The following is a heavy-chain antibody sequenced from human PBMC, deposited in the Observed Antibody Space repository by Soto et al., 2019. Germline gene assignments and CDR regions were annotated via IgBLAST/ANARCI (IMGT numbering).Heavy chain of an antibody. CDR2: ISFSGAT. CDR3: ATYWGTESHTFWFDL. Sequence: PSETLSLTCTVSGVSITSYFWSWIRQTPGKGLDWIGSISFSGATYSNPSLKGRAALSVDTSENHLSLTLNSVTSADTAVYYCATYWGTESHTFWFDLWGRGAQVTVSS. CDR1: GVSITSYF. V-gene: IGHV4-59*01. J-gene: IGHJ5*02. D-gene: IGHD3-16*01.